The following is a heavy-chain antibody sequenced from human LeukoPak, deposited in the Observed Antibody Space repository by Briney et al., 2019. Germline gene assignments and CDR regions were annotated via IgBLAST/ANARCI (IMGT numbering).Heavy chain of an antibody. J-gene: IGHJ4*02. V-gene: IGHV4-59*08. Sequence: PSETLSLTCTVSGGSISGHYWSWIRQPPGKGLEWIGCMYYSGSTNYNPSLESRVIMSVDTSKNQVSLRLTSVTAADTAVYYCARQSQYSGYQAPDYWGQGTLVTVSS. CDR1: GGSISGHY. D-gene: IGHD5-12*01. CDR2: MYYSGST. CDR3: ARQSQYSGYQAPDY.